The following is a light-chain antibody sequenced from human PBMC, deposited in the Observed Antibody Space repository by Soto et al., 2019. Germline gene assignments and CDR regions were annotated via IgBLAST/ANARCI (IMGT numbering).Light chain of an antibody. Sequence: QSVLTQPPSLSGAPGRRVTIPSMGGGSNIGPGYDVHWYQQLPGRAPKLLIFGNTNRPSGVPDRFSGSKSGTSASLAITGLQAEDEADYYCLSFDSSLSVVFGGGTKLTVL. CDR1: GSNIGPGYD. J-gene: IGLJ2*01. CDR2: GNT. V-gene: IGLV1-40*01. CDR3: LSFDSSLSVV.